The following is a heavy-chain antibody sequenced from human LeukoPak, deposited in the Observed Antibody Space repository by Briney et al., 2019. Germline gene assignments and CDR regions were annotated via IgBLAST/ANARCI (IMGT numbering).Heavy chain of an antibody. J-gene: IGHJ4*02. CDR1: GYTFTSYG. V-gene: IGHV1-18*01. CDR3: ARARPGGSPNDY. Sequence: ASVKVSCNASGYTFTSYGISWVRQAPGQGLEWMGWISAYNGNTNYAQKLQGRVTMTTDTSTSTAYMELRSLRSDDTAVYYCARARPGGSPNDYWGQGTLVTVSS. D-gene: IGHD2-15*01. CDR2: ISAYNGNT.